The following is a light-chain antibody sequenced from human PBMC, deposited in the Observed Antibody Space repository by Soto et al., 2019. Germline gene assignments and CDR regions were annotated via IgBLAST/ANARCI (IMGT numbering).Light chain of an antibody. Sequence: DIQMTQSPSTLSASVGDRVSINCRASQSISAWLAWYQQKPGKAPRLLIYKASTLEIGVPSRFSGSGSGTEFTLTISSLQPDDVATYYCQQYYSYPPITFGQGTRLEIK. J-gene: IGKJ5*01. CDR3: QQYYSYPPIT. CDR1: QSISAW. CDR2: KAS. V-gene: IGKV1-5*03.